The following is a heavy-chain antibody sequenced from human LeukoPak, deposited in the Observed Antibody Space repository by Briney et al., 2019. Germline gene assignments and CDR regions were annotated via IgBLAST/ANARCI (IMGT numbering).Heavy chain of an antibody. Sequence: GGSLRLSCAASGFTFSSYAMHWVRQAPGKGLEWVAVISYDGNNKYYADSVKGRFTISRDNSKNTLYLQMNSLRAEDTAVYYCARDSGAHYDILTGYYTSDGFDYWGQGTLVTVSS. CDR3: ARDSGAHYDILTGYYTSDGFDY. V-gene: IGHV3-30-3*01. CDR2: ISYDGNNK. CDR1: GFTFSSYA. J-gene: IGHJ4*02. D-gene: IGHD3-9*01.